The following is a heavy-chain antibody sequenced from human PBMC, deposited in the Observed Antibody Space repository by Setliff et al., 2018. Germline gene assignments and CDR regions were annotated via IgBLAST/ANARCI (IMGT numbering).Heavy chain of an antibody. V-gene: IGHV1-69*05. Sequence: GASVKVSCKASGGTFNSYAISWVRQAPGQGLEWMGGIIPIFGSANYARKFQGRVTITTDESTSTAYMELRSLRSDDTAVYYCARAGRNNYDSSGYYYDLYYYNYMDVWGKGTTVTVSS. D-gene: IGHD3-22*01. CDR1: GGTFNSYA. CDR2: IIPIFGSA. CDR3: ARAGRNNYDSSGYYYDLYYYNYMDV. J-gene: IGHJ6*03.